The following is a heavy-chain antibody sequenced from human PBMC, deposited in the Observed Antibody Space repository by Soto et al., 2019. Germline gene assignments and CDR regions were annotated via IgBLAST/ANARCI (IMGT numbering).Heavy chain of an antibody. CDR1: GGSINSGQSY. V-gene: IGHV4-31*02. CDR3: ARGRLSTQPYLFDL. Sequence: QVQLRESGPVLVKPSETLSLICNISGGSINSGQSYWSWLRQLPGKGPEYMGYIYYSGSTYYEPSFKSRMSISFDKPRNQFSLKLRSVTAADSAVYFCARGRLSTQPYLFDLWGPGALVTVSS. J-gene: IGHJ4*02. CDR2: IYYSGST. D-gene: IGHD2-2*01.